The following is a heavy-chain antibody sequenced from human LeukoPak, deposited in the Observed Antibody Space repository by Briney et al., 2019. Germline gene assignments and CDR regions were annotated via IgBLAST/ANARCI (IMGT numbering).Heavy chain of an antibody. D-gene: IGHD6-6*01. CDR3: TRGGAARPDY. Sequence: GGSLRLSCAASGFTFSSYWMSWVRQAPGKGLEWVARIDQRGSDKHYVDSVKGRFTVSRDNAKNSLFLQMNSLRDEDTAVYYCTRGGAARPDYWGQGTLVTVSS. J-gene: IGHJ4*02. V-gene: IGHV3-7*01. CDR1: GFTFSSYW. CDR2: IDQRGSDK.